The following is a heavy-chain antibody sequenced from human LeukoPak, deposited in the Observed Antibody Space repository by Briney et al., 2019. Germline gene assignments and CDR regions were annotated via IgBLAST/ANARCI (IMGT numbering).Heavy chain of an antibody. Sequence: GGSLRLSCEASGFTFSSYNMNWVRQAPGKRLEWVPSITSSSSYVFYADSVKGRFTISRDNAKNSLYLQMNSLRADDTAVYYCAMKAVPRPRLYDAFDFWGQGTVVTVSS. CDR1: GFTFSSYN. J-gene: IGHJ3*01. V-gene: IGHV3-21*04. CDR3: AMKAVPRPRLYDAFDF. CDR2: ITSSSSYV. D-gene: IGHD2-2*02.